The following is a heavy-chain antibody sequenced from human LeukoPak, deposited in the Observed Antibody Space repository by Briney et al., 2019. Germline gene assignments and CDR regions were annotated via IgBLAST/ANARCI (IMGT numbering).Heavy chain of an antibody. CDR1: EFSFITYW. J-gene: IGHJ6*03. CDR2: IKQDGSEK. Sequence: GGSLRLSCAASEFSFITYWMSWVRQAPGKGLEWVANIKQDGSEKYYVDSVKGRFTISRDNAKNSLYLQMNSLRAEDTAVYYCARAGRKSRGIDIVRKKETGYYYYMDVWGKGTTVTVSS. V-gene: IGHV3-7*01. CDR3: ARAGRKSRGIDIVRKKETGYYYYMDV. D-gene: IGHD2-15*01.